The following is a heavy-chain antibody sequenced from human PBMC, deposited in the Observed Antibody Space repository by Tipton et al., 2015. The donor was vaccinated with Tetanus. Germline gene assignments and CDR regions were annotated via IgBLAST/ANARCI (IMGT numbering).Heavy chain of an antibody. CDR3: ARVLTVGATFDY. Sequence: SLRLSCATSGFTFSSFGMSWVRQLPGKGLEWVSSISTSGGDTNYTNSLKGRFIISRDNAKNSLYLQMNSLRAEDTAVYYCARVLTVGATFDYWGQGTLVTVSS. V-gene: IGHV3-21*01. CDR2: ISTSGGDT. CDR1: GFTFSSFG. J-gene: IGHJ4*02. D-gene: IGHD1-26*01.